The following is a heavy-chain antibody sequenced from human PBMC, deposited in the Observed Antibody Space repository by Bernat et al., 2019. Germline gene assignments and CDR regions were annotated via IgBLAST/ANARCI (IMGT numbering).Heavy chain of an antibody. Sequence: QVQLQESGPGLVKPSETLSLTCTVSGGSISSYYWSWIRQPPGKGLEWIGYIYYSGSTNYNPSLKSRVTIAVDTSKNQFSLKLGSVTAADTAVYYCARWPLGAGGDAFDIWGQGTMVTVSS. D-gene: IGHD3-10*01. J-gene: IGHJ3*02. CDR1: GGSISSYY. CDR2: IYYSGST. CDR3: ARWPLGAGGDAFDI. V-gene: IGHV4-59*01.